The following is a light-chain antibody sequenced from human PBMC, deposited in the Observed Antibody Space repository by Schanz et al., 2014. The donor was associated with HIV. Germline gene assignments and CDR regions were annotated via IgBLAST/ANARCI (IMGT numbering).Light chain of an antibody. CDR3: SSYTSSSTLV. Sequence: QSALTQPASVSGSPGQSITISCTGTSSDVGGYNYVSWYQQHPGIAPKLMIYDVTTRPSGVSNRFSGSKSANTASLTISGLQAEDEADYYCSSYTSSSTLVFGGGTKLTVL. CDR2: DVT. CDR1: SSDVGGYNY. J-gene: IGLJ3*02. V-gene: IGLV2-14*03.